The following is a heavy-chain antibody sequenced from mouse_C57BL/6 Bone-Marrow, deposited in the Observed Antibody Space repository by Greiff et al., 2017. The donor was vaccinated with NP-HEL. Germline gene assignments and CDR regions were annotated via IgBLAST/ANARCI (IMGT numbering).Heavy chain of an antibody. CDR1: GFTFTDYY. D-gene: IGHD4-1*01. CDR3: ASQTGTGYYFDY. V-gene: IGHV7-3*01. Sequence: EVQLVESGGGLVQPGGSLSLSCAASGFTFTDYYMSWVRQPPGKALEWLGFIRNKANGYTTEYSASVKGRFTISRDNSQSILYLQMNALRAEDSATYYCASQTGTGYYFDYWGQGTTLTVSS. J-gene: IGHJ2*01. CDR2: IRNKANGYTT.